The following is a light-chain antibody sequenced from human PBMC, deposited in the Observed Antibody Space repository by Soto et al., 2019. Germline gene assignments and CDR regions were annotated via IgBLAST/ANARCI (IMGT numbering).Light chain of an antibody. J-gene: IGLJ3*02. CDR3: ATWDDSLNGQV. CDR1: SSNIGSHP. V-gene: IGLV1-44*01. Sequence: QSVLTQPPSASGTHGQRVTISCSGSSSNIGSHPVNWYRHLPGTAPKLLLYSNNQRPSGVPDRFSGSKSGSSASLAISGLQSEDEANYYCATWDDSLNGQVFGGGTQLTVL. CDR2: SNN.